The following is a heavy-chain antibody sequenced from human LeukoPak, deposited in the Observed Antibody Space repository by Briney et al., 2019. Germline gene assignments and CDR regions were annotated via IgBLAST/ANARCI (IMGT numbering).Heavy chain of an antibody. CDR3: ARREYGSGSYHLVY. CDR1: GYTFNSFG. CDR2: ISAYNDNL. J-gene: IGHJ4*02. V-gene: IGHV1-18*01. Sequence: ASVKVSCKASGYTFNSFGISWVRQAPGQGLEWMGWISAYNDNLNYAQRFQGRVTMTTNTSISTAYMELSSLRSEDTAVYYCARREYGSGSYHLVYWGQGTLVTVSS. D-gene: IGHD3-10*01.